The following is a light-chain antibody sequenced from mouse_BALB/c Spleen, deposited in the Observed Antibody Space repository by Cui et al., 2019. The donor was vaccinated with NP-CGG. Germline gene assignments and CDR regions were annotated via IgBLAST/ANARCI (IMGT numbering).Light chain of an antibody. Sequence: QAVVTQESALTTSPGGTVTLTCRSSTGAVTTSNYANWVQEKPDHLFTGLIGGTKNRGPGVPARFSGSLIGDKAALTITGAQTEDEAIYFCALWYSNHWVFGGGTKLTVL. CDR2: GTK. V-gene: IGLV1*01. J-gene: IGLJ1*01. CDR1: TGAVTTSNY. CDR3: ALWYSNHWV.